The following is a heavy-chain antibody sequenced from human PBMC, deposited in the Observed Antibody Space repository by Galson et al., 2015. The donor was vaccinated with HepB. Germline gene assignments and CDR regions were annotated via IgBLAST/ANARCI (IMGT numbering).Heavy chain of an antibody. D-gene: IGHD3-22*01. V-gene: IGHV3-30*04. Sequence: SLRLSCAASGFTFSSYAMHWVRQAPGKGLEWVAVISYDGSNKYYADSVKGRFTISRDNSKNTLYLQMNSLRAEDTAVYYCARDKIYDSSGYEYYYYGMDVWGQGTTVTVSS. CDR1: GFTFSSYA. CDR3: ARDKIYDSSGYEYYYYGMDV. J-gene: IGHJ6*02. CDR2: ISYDGSNK.